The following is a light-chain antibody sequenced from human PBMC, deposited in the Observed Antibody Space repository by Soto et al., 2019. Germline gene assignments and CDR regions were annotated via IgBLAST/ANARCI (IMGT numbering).Light chain of an antibody. V-gene: IGLV1-51*02. CDR2: EDN. J-gene: IGLJ2*01. CDR3: GTWDSSLSVGV. CDR1: SSNIENNY. Sequence: QSVLTQPPSVSAAPGQKVTISCSGNSSNIENNYVSWYQQLPGTAPTLLILEDNKRPSGIPDRFSGSKSGASATLGITGLQTGDEADYYCGTWDSSLSVGVFGGGTKVTVL.